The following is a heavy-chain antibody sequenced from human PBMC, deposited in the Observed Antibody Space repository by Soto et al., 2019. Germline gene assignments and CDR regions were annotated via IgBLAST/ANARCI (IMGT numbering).Heavy chain of an antibody. J-gene: IGHJ3*02. Sequence: PSETLSLTCTVSGGSISSYYWSWIRQPPGKGLEWIGYIYYSGSTNYNPSLKSRVTISVDTSKNQFSLKLSSVTAADTAVYYCARGLDYDFWSGRSDAFDIWGQGTMVTVSS. CDR3: ARGLDYDFWSGRSDAFDI. CDR2: IYYSGST. D-gene: IGHD3-3*01. CDR1: GGSISSYY. V-gene: IGHV4-59*01.